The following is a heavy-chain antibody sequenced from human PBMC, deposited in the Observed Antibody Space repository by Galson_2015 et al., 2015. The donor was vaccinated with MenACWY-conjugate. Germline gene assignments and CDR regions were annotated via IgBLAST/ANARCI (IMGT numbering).Heavy chain of an antibody. CDR2: ISASGGST. V-gene: IGHV3-23*01. D-gene: IGHD6-6*01. CDR3: VKERGSLSHNYYFYFMDV. Sequence: SLRLSCAASGFSFRSNAMSWARQAPGKGLEWVSAISASGGSTYYPGYAKGRFTISRDNSKNTLFLEMNSLRGEDTALYYCVKERGSLSHNYYFYFMDVWGKGTTVTVS. CDR1: GFSFRSNA. J-gene: IGHJ6*03.